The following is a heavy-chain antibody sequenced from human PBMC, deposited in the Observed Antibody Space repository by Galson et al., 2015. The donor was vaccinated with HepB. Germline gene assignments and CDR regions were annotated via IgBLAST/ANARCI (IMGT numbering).Heavy chain of an antibody. D-gene: IGHD3-10*01. CDR2: IKSKTDGGTT. Sequence: SLRLSCAASGFTFSNAWMNWVRQAPGKGLEWIGRIKSKTDGGTTDYAAPVKGRFTISRDDSKNTLYLQMNSLKTEDTAVYYCTTGYTMVRGVPLADFDYWGQGTLVTVSS. J-gene: IGHJ4*02. CDR1: GFTFSNAW. V-gene: IGHV3-15*07. CDR3: TTGYTMVRGVPLADFDY.